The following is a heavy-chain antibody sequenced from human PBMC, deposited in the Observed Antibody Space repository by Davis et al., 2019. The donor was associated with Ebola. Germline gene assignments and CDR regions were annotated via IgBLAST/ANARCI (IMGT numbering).Heavy chain of an antibody. D-gene: IGHD3-3*01. CDR3: ARAYYDFWSGYRYDAFDI. Sequence: PGGSLRLSCAASGFTFSSYSMNWVRQAPGKGLEWVSAISGSGGSTYYADSVKGRFTISRDNSKNTLYLQMNSLRAEDTAVYYCARAYYDFWSGYRYDAFDIWGQGTMVTVSS. V-gene: IGHV3-23*01. CDR2: ISGSGGST. CDR1: GFTFSSYS. J-gene: IGHJ3*02.